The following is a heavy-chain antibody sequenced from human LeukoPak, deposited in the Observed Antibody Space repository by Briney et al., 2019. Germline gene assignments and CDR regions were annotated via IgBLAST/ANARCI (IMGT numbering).Heavy chain of an antibody. J-gene: IGHJ5*02. D-gene: IGHD1-1*01. CDR2: LTDSGDAT. V-gene: IGHV3-23*01. CDR1: GFTFSHYA. CDR3: ARASSHNSGGWLDP. Sequence: GGSLRLSCAVSGFTFSHYAMSWVRQAPGRGLEWVGSLTDSGDATYYADSVKGRLTISRDNSNSTLYLHISGLRDEDTAVYYCARASSHNSGGWLDPWGQGTLVTVSS.